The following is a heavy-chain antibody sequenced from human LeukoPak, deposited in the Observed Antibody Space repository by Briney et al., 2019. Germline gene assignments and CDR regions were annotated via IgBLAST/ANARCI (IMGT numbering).Heavy chain of an antibody. D-gene: IGHD5-12*01. CDR1: GYSFTSYW. CDR3: ARQVPYSGYDPFDY. J-gene: IGHJ4*02. Sequence: GQSLKISCKGSGYSFTSYWIGWVRQMPGKGMEWMGIIYPGDSDTRYSPSFQGQVTISADKSISTAYLQWSSLKASDTAMYYCARQVPYSGYDPFDYWGQGTLVTVSS. CDR2: IYPGDSDT. V-gene: IGHV5-51*01.